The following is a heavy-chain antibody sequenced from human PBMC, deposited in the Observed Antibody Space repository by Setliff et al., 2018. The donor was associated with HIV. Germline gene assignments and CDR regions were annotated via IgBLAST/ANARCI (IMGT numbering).Heavy chain of an antibody. CDR2: ISESGTTI. V-gene: IGHV3-11*01. D-gene: IGHD4-17*01. CDR1: GFSFSDYY. Sequence: GGSLRLSCLASGFSFSDYYMNWIRQAPGKGLEWISYISYISESGTTIFYADSVKGRFTISRDNGENSLYLQMNSLRAEDTAVYYCARDRYGPNYFDYWGQGTLVTVSS. J-gene: IGHJ4*02. CDR3: ARDRYGPNYFDY.